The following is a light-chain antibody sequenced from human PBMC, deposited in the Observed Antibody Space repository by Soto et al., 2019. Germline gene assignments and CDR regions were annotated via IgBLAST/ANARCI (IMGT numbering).Light chain of an antibody. CDR1: HGIDTY. V-gene: IGKV1-9*01. Sequence: IQLTTSPSSLSAPVLYISPITGRTSHGIDTYLAWYQQKPWRAPKLLINAASILQNGVPSRFSGSGSGTDFTLTISSLQPEDVATYYCQQLDSYLHFGKGQRRAIK. J-gene: IGKJ5*01. CDR3: QQLDSYLH. CDR2: AAS.